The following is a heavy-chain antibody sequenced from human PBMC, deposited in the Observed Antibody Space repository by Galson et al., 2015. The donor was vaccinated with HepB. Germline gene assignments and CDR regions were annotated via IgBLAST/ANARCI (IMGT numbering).Heavy chain of an antibody. CDR2: INHSGST. Sequence: ETLSLTCAVYGGSFSGYYWSWIRQPPGKGLEWIGEINHSGSTNYNPSPKSRVTISVDTSKNQFSLKLSSVTAADTAVYYCARDARGSSHMDVWGQGTTVTVSS. J-gene: IGHJ6*02. CDR3: ARDARGSSHMDV. D-gene: IGHD3-16*01. V-gene: IGHV4-34*01. CDR1: GGSFSGYY.